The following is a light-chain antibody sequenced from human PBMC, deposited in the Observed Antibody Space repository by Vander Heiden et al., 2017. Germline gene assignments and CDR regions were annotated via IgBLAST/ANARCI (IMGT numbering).Light chain of an antibody. CDR2: RNA. V-gene: IGLV1-47*01. CDR3: ATWDDTFNGVV. Sequence: QSVLTQPPSASGTPGQRVTISCSGSSSNIGSNYVYWYQHIPGTAPKLLIYRNAERPSGVPDRFSCSKSGTSASLAIGGLRSEDEADYFCATWDDTFNGVVFGGGTKLTVL. CDR1: SSNIGSNY. J-gene: IGLJ2*01.